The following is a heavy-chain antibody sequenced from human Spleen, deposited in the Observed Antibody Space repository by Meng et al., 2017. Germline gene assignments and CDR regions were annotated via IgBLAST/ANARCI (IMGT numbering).Heavy chain of an antibody. CDR1: GGSISSGSYY. J-gene: IGHJ5*02. Sequence: LRLSCTVSGGSISSGSYYWSWIRQPAGKGLEWLGRIYISGSTNYNPSLKSRVTMSLDTSKNQFSLKLSSVTAADTAVYYCAREYFDWLFVFDPWGQGTLVTVSS. CDR3: AREYFDWLFVFDP. CDR2: IYISGST. V-gene: IGHV4-61*02. D-gene: IGHD3-9*01.